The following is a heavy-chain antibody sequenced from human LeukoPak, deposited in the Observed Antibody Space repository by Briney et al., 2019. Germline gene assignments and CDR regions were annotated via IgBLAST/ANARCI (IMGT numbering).Heavy chain of an antibody. Sequence: SGPTLVNPTQTLTLTCTFSGFSLSTGGVGVGWIRQPPGKALEWLALIYWDDDKRYSPSLKSRLTITKDTSNNQVVLTMTNMDPVDTATYYCARSDCSSTSCYLFDYWGQGTLVTVSS. CDR1: GFSLSTGGVG. D-gene: IGHD2-2*01. V-gene: IGHV2-5*02. CDR2: IYWDDDK. J-gene: IGHJ4*02. CDR3: ARSDCSSTSCYLFDY.